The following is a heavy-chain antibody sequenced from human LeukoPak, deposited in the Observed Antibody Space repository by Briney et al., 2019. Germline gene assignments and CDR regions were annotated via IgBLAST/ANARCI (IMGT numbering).Heavy chain of an antibody. CDR3: ARGVVVVPAAIRVRGNNWFDP. CDR2: ISDGGST. Sequence: SSETLSLTCTVSGDSIRSSDYYWGCIRQSPGKGLEWIGTISDGGSTYYNPSLKSRIIISVDTSKNQFSLKLSSVTAADTAVYYCARGVVVVPAAIRVRGNNWFDPWGQGTLVTVSS. CDR1: GDSIRSSDYY. D-gene: IGHD2-2*02. J-gene: IGHJ5*02. V-gene: IGHV4-39*01.